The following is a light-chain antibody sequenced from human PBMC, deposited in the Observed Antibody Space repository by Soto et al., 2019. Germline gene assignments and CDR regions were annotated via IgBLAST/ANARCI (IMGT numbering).Light chain of an antibody. CDR1: QGISNY. J-gene: IGKJ4*01. V-gene: IGKV1-27*01. CDR2: AAS. CDR3: QTYNSAPVT. Sequence: DIQMTQSPSSLSASVADRVTITCRASQGISNYLAWSQQKPEKVPKLLSYAASTLQSGVPSRFSGSGSGTDFTLTISSLQPEDVATYYCQTYNSAPVTVVGGTKVEIK.